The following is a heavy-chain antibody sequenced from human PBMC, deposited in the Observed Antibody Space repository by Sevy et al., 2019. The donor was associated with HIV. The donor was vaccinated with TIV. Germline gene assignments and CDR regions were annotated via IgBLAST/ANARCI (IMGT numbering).Heavy chain of an antibody. CDR2: IDPSDSYT. CDR3: AGISDTAMITAFDY. CDR1: GYSFTNYW. D-gene: IGHD5-18*01. V-gene: IGHV5-10-1*01. Sequence: GESLKISCKGSGYSFTNYWISWVRQMPGKGLEWMGKIDPSDSYTNYSPSFQGHVTISADKSISTAYLQWSSLKASDTAMYYCAGISDTAMITAFDYWGQGTLVTVSS. J-gene: IGHJ4*02.